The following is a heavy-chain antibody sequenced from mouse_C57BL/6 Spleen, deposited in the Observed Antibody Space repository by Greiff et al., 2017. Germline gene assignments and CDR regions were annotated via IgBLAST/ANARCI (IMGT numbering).Heavy chain of an antibody. Sequence: QVQLKQPGAELVKPGASVKLSCKASGYTFTSYWMQWVKQRPGQGLEWIGEIDPSDSYTNYNQKFKGKATLTVDTSSSTAYMQLSSLTSEDSAVYYCARHYYGSSYAFDYWGQGTTLTVSS. V-gene: IGHV1-50*01. D-gene: IGHD1-1*01. CDR2: IDPSDSYT. CDR3: ARHYYGSSYAFDY. J-gene: IGHJ2*01. CDR1: GYTFTSYW.